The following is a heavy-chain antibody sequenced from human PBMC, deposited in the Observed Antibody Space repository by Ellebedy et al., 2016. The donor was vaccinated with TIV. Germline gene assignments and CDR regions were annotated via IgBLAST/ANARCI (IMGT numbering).Heavy chain of an antibody. CDR1: GFTFSSYS. Sequence: GESLKISCAASGFTFSSYSMNWVRQAPGKGLEWVGRIKSKTDGGTTDYAAPVKGRFTISRDDSKNTLYLQMNSLKTEDTAVYYCTTDGGSSWYTWAENYWGQGTLVTVSS. J-gene: IGHJ4*02. CDR2: IKSKTDGGTT. D-gene: IGHD6-13*01. CDR3: TTDGGSSWYTWAENY. V-gene: IGHV3-15*07.